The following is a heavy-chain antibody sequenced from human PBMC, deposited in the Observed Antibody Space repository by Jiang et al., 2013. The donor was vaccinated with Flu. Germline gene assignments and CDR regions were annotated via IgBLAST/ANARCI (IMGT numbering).Heavy chain of an antibody. D-gene: IGHD6-19*01. CDR3: ARRGLSGIEVAGSGYYYGMDV. V-gene: IGHV1-69*06. J-gene: IGHJ6*02. CDR1: GGTFNTYA. CDR2: VVPLMGTP. Sequence: SGAEVKKPGSSVKVSCTASGGTFNTYAFSWVRQAPGQGLVWMGGVVPLMGTPTYAQHFQGRVTISADRSTSTLYMYLSSLRSEDTAVYYCARRGLSGIEVAGSGYYYGMDVWGQGTTVIVSS.